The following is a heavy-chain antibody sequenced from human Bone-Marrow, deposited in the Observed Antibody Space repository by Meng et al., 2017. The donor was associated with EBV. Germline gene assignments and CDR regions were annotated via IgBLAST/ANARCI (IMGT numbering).Heavy chain of an antibody. V-gene: IGHV1-69*01. CDR3: ASESGRGYTPDY. D-gene: IGHD3-10*01. CDR2: LIPMTGAP. J-gene: IGHJ4*02. Sequence: QVLVSEVGGGVGERVSSASVLSKTHGGTFHIHAKRLVRKAQRQGLEWMGGLIPMTGAPNDAQKLQGRITITADESTSTHYMDMSSLRSEDTAVYYCASESGRGYTPDYWGQGTLVTVSS. CDR1: GGTFHIHA.